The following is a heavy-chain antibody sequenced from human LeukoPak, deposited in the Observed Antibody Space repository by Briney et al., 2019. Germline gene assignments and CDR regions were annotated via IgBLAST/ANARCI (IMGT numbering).Heavy chain of an antibody. CDR2: INPSGGST. J-gene: IGHJ4*02. D-gene: IGHD2-21*02. CDR3: ARAPIVVVTAPRDY. V-gene: IGHV1-46*01. Sequence: XAXGQGLXXXXXINPSGGSTSYAQKFQGRVTMTRDTSTSTVYMELSSLRSEDTAVYYCARAPIVVVTAPRDYWGQGTLVTVSS.